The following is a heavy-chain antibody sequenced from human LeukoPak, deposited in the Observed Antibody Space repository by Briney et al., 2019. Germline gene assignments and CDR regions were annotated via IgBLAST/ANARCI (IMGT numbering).Heavy chain of an antibody. CDR3: ARAIDDYYYYYYMDV. J-gene: IGHJ6*03. V-gene: IGHV3-33*08. Sequence: GGSPRLSCAASGFTFSSYAMSWVRQAPGKGLEWVAVIWYDGSNKYYADSVKGRFTISRDNSKNTLYLQMNSLRAEDTAVYYCARAIDDYYYYYYMDVWGKGTTVTVSS. CDR2: IWYDGSNK. CDR1: GFTFSSYA.